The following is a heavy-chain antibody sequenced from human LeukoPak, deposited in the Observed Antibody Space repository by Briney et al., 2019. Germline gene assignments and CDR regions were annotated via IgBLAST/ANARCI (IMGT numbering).Heavy chain of an antibody. J-gene: IGHJ4*02. CDR1: GYTLTGYY. D-gene: IGHD6-19*01. V-gene: IGHV1-2*02. CDR3: ARDRVGSGWPRPYYFEV. Sequence: GASVKVSCKASGYTLTGYYLHWARQAPGQGLEWMGWINPNTGATHSAQKFQGRITMTRDSPISTAYMDLSRLRSDDTAVYYCARDRVGSGWPRPYYFEVWGQGTLVTVSS. CDR2: INPNTGAT.